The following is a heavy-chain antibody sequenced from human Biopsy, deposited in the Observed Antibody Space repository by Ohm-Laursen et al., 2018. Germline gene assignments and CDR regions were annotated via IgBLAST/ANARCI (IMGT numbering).Heavy chain of an antibody. Sequence: GSLRLSCAASGFTFSDAWTSWVRQAPGKGLEWVSYISSSGSTIHCADSVKGRFTISRDNAKNSLYLQMNSLRAEDTAVYYCARDYPSYSSVWYREPIIHCWGQGTLVTVSS. V-gene: IGHV3-11*04. J-gene: IGHJ4*02. CDR1: GFTFSDAW. D-gene: IGHD6-19*01. CDR3: ARDYPSYSSVWYREPIIHC. CDR2: ISSSGSTI.